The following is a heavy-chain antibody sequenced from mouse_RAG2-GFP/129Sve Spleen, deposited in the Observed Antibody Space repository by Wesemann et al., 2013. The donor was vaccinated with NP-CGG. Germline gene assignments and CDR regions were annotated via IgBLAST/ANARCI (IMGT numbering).Heavy chain of an antibody. Sequence: EGNGAIYPGNSDTSYNQKFKGKAKLTAVTSASTAYMELSSLTNEDSAVYYCNPDDFDYWGQGTTLTVSS. V-gene: IGHV1-5*01. J-gene: IGHJ2*01. CDR2: IYPGNSDT. CDR3: NPDDFDY.